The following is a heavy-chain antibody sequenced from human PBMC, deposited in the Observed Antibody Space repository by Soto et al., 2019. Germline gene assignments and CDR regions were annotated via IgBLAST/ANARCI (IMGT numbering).Heavy chain of an antibody. D-gene: IGHD5-18*01. CDR2: IYYSGST. Sequence: PSETLSLTCSVSGGSVSSGDYYWSWIRQSPGKGLEWIGHIYYSGSTNYNPSLRSRVTISVDTSKNVSSLKLSSVTAADTAVYYCARIPVDTAMIYWLDPWGQGTLVTVSS. CDR3: ARIPVDTAMIYWLDP. J-gene: IGHJ5*02. V-gene: IGHV4-61*08. CDR1: GGSVSSGDYY.